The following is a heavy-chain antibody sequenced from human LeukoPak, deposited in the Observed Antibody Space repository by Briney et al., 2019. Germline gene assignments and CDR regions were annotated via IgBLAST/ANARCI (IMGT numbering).Heavy chain of an antibody. D-gene: IGHD1-1*01. Sequence: GGSLRLSCTASGFTFGDYAMSWIRQAPGKGLEWVGSIRSKAYGETADYAASVNGRFTISRDDSKAIAYLQMNSLKTEDTAVYHCTRDRGAYNLYDYWGQGTLVTVSS. CDR2: IRSKAYGETA. CDR1: GFTFGDYA. CDR3: TRDRGAYNLYDY. J-gene: IGHJ4*02. V-gene: IGHV3-49*03.